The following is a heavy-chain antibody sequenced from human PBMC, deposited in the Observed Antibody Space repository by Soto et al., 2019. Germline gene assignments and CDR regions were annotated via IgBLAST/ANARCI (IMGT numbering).Heavy chain of an antibody. CDR3: ARAILSISAVPRYGMDV. Sequence: SGTLSLTRAVSGGSISSGGYSWSWIRQPPGKGLEWIGYIYHSGSTYYNPSLKSRVTISVDRSKNQFSLKLSSVTAADTAVYYCARAILSISAVPRYGMDVWGRGASVPVSS. CDR2: IYHSGST. D-gene: IGHD2-15*01. CDR1: GGSISSGGYS. V-gene: IGHV4-30-2*01. J-gene: IGHJ6*01.